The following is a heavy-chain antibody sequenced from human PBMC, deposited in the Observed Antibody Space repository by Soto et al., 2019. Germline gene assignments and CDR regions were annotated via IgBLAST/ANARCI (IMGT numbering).Heavy chain of an antibody. V-gene: IGHV4-4*02. CDR1: GGSISSSNW. D-gene: IGHD3-22*01. CDR3: ASVGYYYDSSDHQ. CDR2: IYHSGST. J-gene: IGHJ4*02. Sequence: PSETLSLTCAVSGGSISSSNWWSWVRQPPGKGLEWIGEIYHSGSTNYNPSLKSRVTISVDKSKNQFSLKLSSVTAADTAVYYCASVGYYYDSSDHQWGQGTLVTVSS.